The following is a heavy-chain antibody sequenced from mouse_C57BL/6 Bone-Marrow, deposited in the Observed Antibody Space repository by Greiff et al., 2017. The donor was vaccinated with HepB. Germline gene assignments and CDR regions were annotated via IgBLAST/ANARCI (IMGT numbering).Heavy chain of an antibody. D-gene: IGHD2-4*01. CDR2: IHPNSGST. CDR1: GYTFTSYW. J-gene: IGHJ4*01. V-gene: IGHV1-64*01. CDR3: ARAGYDYDGYGMDY. Sequence: VQLQQPGAELVKPGASVKLSCKASGYTFTSYWMHWVKQRPGQGLEWIGMIHPNSGSTNYNEKFKSKATLTVDKSSSTAYMQRSSLTSEDTAVCYCARAGYDYDGYGMDYWGQGTSVTVSS.